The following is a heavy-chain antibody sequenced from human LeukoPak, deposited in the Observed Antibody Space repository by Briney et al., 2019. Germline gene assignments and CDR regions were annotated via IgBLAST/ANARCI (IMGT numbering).Heavy chain of an antibody. CDR3: ARESSSCVNWFDP. V-gene: IGHV1-2*02. Sequence: ASVKVSCKASGYTFTGYYMHWVRQAPGQGLEWMGWINPNSGGTNYAQKFQGRVTMTRDTSISTAYMELSRLRSDDTAVYYCARESSSCVNWFDPWGQGTLVTVSS. J-gene: IGHJ5*02. CDR1: GYTFTGYY. CDR2: INPNSGGT. D-gene: IGHD6-13*01.